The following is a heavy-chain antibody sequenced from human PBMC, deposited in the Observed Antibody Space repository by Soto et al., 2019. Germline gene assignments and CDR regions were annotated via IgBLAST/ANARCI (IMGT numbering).Heavy chain of an antibody. CDR1: GFVSSNYN. CDR3: ASDYGSNWRL. CDR2: INAGNGNT. J-gene: IGHJ4*02. D-gene: IGHD3-10*01. V-gene: IGHV1-3*01. Sequence: QAHLVQSGAEVKMPGDSVQVSCKASGFVSSNYNFHWVRQAPGQSPEWMGRINAGNGNTQYSQNFQGRVTFTSDASASTAFMELTNLRFEDRAMYYCASDYGSNWRLWGQGTLVSVSS.